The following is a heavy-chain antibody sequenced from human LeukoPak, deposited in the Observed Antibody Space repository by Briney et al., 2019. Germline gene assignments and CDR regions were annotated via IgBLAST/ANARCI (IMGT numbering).Heavy chain of an antibody. Sequence: ASVKVSCQASGYTFTSYGISWVRQAPGQGLEWMGWISGYNGNTNYAQKFQGRVTMTTDTSTSTVYMELRSLRSDDTAVYYCATLLVSVGATGAFDIWGQGTMATVSS. V-gene: IGHV1-18*01. CDR1: GYTFTSYG. D-gene: IGHD2-8*01. J-gene: IGHJ3*02. CDR3: ATLLVSVGATGAFDI. CDR2: ISGYNGNT.